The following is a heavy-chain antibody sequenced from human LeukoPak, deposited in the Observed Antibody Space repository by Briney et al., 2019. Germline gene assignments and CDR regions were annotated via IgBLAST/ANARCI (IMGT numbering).Heavy chain of an antibody. V-gene: IGHV1-8*01. CDR1: GYTFTSYD. CDR3: ARVYYDFWSGYYSDYYGMDV. J-gene: IGHJ6*02. CDR2: MNPNSGNT. Sequence: ASVKVSCKASGYTFTSYDINWVRQATGQGLEWMGWMNPNSGNTGYAQKFQGRVTMTRNTSISTAYMELSSLRSEDTAVYYCARVYYDFWSGYYSDYYGMDVWGQGTTVTVSS. D-gene: IGHD3-3*01.